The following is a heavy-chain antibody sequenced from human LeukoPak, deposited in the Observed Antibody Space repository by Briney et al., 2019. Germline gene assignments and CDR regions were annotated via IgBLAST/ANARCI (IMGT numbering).Heavy chain of an antibody. Sequence: GGSLRLSCSASGFTFSSYAMHWVRQAPGKGLEYVSAISSNGGSTYYADSVKGRFTISRDNSKNTLYLQMSSLRAGDTAVYYCVKGLRYFDWLSFDYWGQGTLVTVSS. J-gene: IGHJ4*02. D-gene: IGHD3-9*01. CDR1: GFTFSSYA. V-gene: IGHV3-64D*06. CDR3: VKGLRYFDWLSFDY. CDR2: ISSNGGST.